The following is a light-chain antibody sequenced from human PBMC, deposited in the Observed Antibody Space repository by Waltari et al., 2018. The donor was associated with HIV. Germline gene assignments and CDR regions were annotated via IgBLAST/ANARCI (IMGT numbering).Light chain of an antibody. CDR1: SSNIGAGFD. CDR3: QSYDNSLTSYV. Sequence: SVSGAPGQRVTISCSGNSSNIGAGFDVHWYQHLPGTAPKLLIYANTNRPSGVPDRFSGSKSGASASLAITGLQAEDEADYYCQSYDNSLTSYVFATGTRVTVL. CDR2: ANT. V-gene: IGLV1-40*03. J-gene: IGLJ1*01.